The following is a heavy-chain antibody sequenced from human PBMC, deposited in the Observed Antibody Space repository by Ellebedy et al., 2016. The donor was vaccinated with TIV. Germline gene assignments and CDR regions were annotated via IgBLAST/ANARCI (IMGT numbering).Heavy chain of an antibody. V-gene: IGHV3-23*01. Sequence: GESLKISCAASGSTFSSHAMVWVRQAPGKGLEWVSSITESGGNTYYADSVKGRFTISRDNSKDTLYLQMNSLRVDDTAVYYCVTWDQDYGRWGQGSLVTISS. J-gene: IGHJ4*02. CDR1: GSTFSSHA. D-gene: IGHD3-10*01. CDR3: VTWDQDYGR. CDR2: ITESGGNT.